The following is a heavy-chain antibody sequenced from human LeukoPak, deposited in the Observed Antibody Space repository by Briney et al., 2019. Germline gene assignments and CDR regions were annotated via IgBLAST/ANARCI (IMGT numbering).Heavy chain of an antibody. Sequence: GGSLRLSCAASGYSFRGDWMTWVPLAPGKGLQWVANINQDGSEKYYVDSVEGRFIISRDNAENSLYLQMNSLRPEDTAVYYCATARKAPASVYSDYWGQGGLVTVSS. J-gene: IGHJ4*02. D-gene: IGHD2-15*01. CDR1: GYSFRGDW. CDR2: INQDGSEK. CDR3: ATARKAPASVYSDY. V-gene: IGHV3-7*01.